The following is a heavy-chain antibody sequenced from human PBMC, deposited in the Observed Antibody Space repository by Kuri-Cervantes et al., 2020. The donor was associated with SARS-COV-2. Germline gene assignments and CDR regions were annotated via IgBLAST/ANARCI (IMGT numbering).Heavy chain of an antibody. J-gene: IGHJ4*02. D-gene: IGHD2-21*01. V-gene: IGHV3-30-3*01. CDR3: ARGRVGVQDF. CDR1: GFTFNNYA. CDR2: TSYDGTSK. Sequence: GESLKISCAASGFTFNNYAMHWVRQTPGEGLERVAITSYDGTSKYYADSVKGRFTISRDNSKNTLYLQMNNLRGDDTAVYFCARGRVGVQDFWGQGTLVTVSS.